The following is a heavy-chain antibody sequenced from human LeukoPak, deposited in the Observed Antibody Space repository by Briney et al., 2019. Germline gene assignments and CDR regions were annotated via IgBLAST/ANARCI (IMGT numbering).Heavy chain of an antibody. CDR2: NSAYNGNT. CDR3: ARDPQYYYGSGRNPNAFDI. V-gene: IGHV1-18*01. D-gene: IGHD3-10*01. J-gene: IGHJ3*02. Sequence: ASVKVSCKASGYTFTSYGISWVRQAPGQGLEWMGWNSAYNGNTNYAQKLQGRVSMTTDTSPSTAYMELRSLRSDDTAVYYCARDPQYYYGSGRNPNAFDIWGQGTMVTVSS. CDR1: GYTFTSYG.